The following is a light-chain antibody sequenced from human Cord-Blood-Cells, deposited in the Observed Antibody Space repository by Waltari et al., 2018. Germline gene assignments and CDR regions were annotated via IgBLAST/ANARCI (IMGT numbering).Light chain of an antibody. Sequence: SYELTQPPSVSVSLGQMARITCSGEALPKKYAYWYQQKPGQFPVLVIYKDSERPSGITERFSGSSSGTIVTLTISGVQAEDEADYYCLSADSSGVFGGGTKLTVL. J-gene: IGLJ3*02. CDR1: ALPKKY. V-gene: IGLV3-16*01. CDR3: LSADSSGV. CDR2: KDS.